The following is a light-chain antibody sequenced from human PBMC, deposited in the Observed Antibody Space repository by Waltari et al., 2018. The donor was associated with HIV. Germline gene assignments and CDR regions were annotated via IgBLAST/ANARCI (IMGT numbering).Light chain of an antibody. CDR3: LQDDSYPLT. J-gene: IGKJ4*01. Sequence: AIQMTQSPSSLSASVGDRVTITCRASQGIRNDLSWYQQKPGKAPKLLIYDASSLQSGAPSRFIGSGFGTDFTLTISSLQPEDFATYYCLQDDSYPLTFGGGTKVEIK. CDR1: QGIRND. V-gene: IGKV1-6*01. CDR2: DAS.